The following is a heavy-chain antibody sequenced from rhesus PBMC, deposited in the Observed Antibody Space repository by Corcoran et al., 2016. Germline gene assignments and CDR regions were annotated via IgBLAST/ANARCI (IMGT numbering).Heavy chain of an antibody. CDR2: IYSRSGNT. D-gene: IGHD6-43*01. J-gene: IGHJ4*01. CDR1: GGSISGGYYY. CDR3: ASSIAAALDY. V-gene: IGHV4S12*01. Sequence: QVKLQESGPGLVQPLETLSLTCAVSGGSISGGYYYWSWIRPPPGKGMEVIGGIYSRSGNTYYNPSVKSRVTMSKDTSKNQCALKLSSVTAADTAGYYCASSIAAALDYWGQGVLVTVSS.